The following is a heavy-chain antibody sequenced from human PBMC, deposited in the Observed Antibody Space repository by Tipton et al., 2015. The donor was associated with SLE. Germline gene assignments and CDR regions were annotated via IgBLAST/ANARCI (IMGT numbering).Heavy chain of an antibody. Sequence: QVQLVQSGAEVKKPGASVKVSCKASGYTFTGYGISWVRQAPGQGLEWMGWISTYNGNTHYAQNLQGRVTMTTYTSTSTAYMELRSLRSDDTAVYYCAREVYSGSYYYYYGMDVWGQGTTVTISS. CDR2: ISTYNGNT. CDR1: GYTFTGYG. J-gene: IGHJ6*02. D-gene: IGHD3-10*01. CDR3: AREVYSGSYYYYYGMDV. V-gene: IGHV1-18*01.